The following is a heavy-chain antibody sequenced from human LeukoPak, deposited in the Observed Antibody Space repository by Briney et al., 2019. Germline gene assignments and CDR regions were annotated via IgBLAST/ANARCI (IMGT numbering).Heavy chain of an antibody. V-gene: IGHV3-23*01. CDR2: ISGSGGST. D-gene: IGHD5-24*01. J-gene: IGHJ4*02. Sequence: PGGSLRLSCAASGFSFSSHAMSWVRQAPGKGLEWVSAISGSGGSTYYADSVKGRFTISRDNSKNTLYLQMNSLRAEDTAVYYCAKDPEMATTPDYFDYWGQGTLVTVSS. CDR3: AKDPEMATTPDYFDY. CDR1: GFSFSSHA.